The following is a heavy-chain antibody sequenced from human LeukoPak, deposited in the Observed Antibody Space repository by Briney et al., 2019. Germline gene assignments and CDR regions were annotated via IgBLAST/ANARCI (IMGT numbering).Heavy chain of an antibody. J-gene: IGHJ4*02. V-gene: IGHV4-30-4*01. CDR2: IYYSGST. CDR3: ARVALHYYDSSGYYGLGYYFDY. Sequence: SETLSLTCTVSGGSISSGDYYWSWIRQPPGKGLEWIGYIYYSGSTYYNPSLKSRVTISVDTSKNQFSLKLSSVTAADTAVYYCARVALHYYDSSGYYGLGYYFDYWGQGTLVTVSS. CDR1: GGSISSGDYY. D-gene: IGHD3-22*01.